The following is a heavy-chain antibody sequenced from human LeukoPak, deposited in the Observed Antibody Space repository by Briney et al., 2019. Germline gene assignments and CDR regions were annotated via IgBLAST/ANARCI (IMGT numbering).Heavy chain of an antibody. CDR2: ISAYNGNT. CDR1: GYTFTSYG. D-gene: IGHD3-3*01. CDR3: ARDQSYYDFWSGAPIGAFDI. Sequence: GASVKVSCKASGYTFTSYGISWVRQAPGQGLEWMGWISAYNGNTNYAQKLQGRVTMTTDTSTSTAYMELRSLRSDDTAVYYCARDQSYYDFWSGAPIGAFDIWGQGTMVTVSS. J-gene: IGHJ3*02. V-gene: IGHV1-18*01.